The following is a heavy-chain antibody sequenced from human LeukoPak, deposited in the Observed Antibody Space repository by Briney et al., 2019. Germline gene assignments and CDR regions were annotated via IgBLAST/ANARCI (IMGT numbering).Heavy chain of an antibody. CDR3: ARQDGRGWYSTDY. D-gene: IGHD6-19*01. CDR1: GGSISSSSYY. V-gene: IGHV4-39*01. Sequence: SETLSLTCTVSGGSISSSSYYWGWIRQPPGKGLEWIGSIYYSGSTYYNPSLKSRVTISVDTSKNQFSLKLSSVTAADTAVYYCARQDGRGWYSTDYWGQGTLVTVSS. CDR2: IYYSGST. J-gene: IGHJ4*02.